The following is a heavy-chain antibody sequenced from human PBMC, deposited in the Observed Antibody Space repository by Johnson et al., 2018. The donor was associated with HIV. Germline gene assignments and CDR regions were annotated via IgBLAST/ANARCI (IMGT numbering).Heavy chain of an antibody. D-gene: IGHD3-3*01. CDR2: ISHDGSKK. CDR3: ARDRRDDFWSGYSHGFDI. J-gene: IGHJ3*02. V-gene: IGHV3-30*19. Sequence: QVQLVESGGGVVQPGRSLRLSCAASGFTFSSYDMHWVRQTPGKGLEWVAVISHDGSKKYYTDSVKGRFTISRDNSKKTLYLQMNSLRADDTAVYYCARDRRDDFWSGYSHGFDIWGQGTMVTVSS. CDR1: GFTFSSYD.